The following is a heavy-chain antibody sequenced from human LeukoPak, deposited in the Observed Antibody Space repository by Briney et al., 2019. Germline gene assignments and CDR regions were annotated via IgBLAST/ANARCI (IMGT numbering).Heavy chain of an antibody. V-gene: IGHV4-39*02. Sequence: SETLSLTCTVSGGSIDSRSYYWDWIRQAPGKGLEWIGSIYYSGSTYYNPSLKSRVTISVDTSKNQFSLKLSSVAAADTAVYYCARDPTAAGKGAWFDPWGQGTLVTVSS. J-gene: IGHJ5*02. CDR3: ARDPTAAGKGAWFDP. CDR1: GGSIDSRSYY. D-gene: IGHD6-13*01. CDR2: IYYSGST.